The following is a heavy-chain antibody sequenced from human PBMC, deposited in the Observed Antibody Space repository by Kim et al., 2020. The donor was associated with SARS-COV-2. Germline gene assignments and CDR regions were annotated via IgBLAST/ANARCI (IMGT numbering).Heavy chain of an antibody. Sequence: ASVKVSCKASGYTFTGYYMYWVRQAPGQGLEWMGWINPNSGGTNYAQKFRGRITMTRDTSISTAYMELSRLRSDDTAVYYCARGSTGEVLLWFGVSSIKEAFDIWGQGTMVTVSS. J-gene: IGHJ3*02. D-gene: IGHD3-10*01. CDR1: GYTFTGYY. V-gene: IGHV1-2*02. CDR3: ARGSTGEVLLWFGVSSIKEAFDI. CDR2: INPNSGGT.